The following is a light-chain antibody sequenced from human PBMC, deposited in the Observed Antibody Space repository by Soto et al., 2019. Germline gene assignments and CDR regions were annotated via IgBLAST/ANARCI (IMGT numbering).Light chain of an antibody. CDR1: QGISSY. CDR3: QQINSYPPWT. Sequence: DIQLTQSPSFLSASVVDRVTITFRASQGISSYLAWYQQKPGKAPKLLIYAASTLQTGVPSRFSGSGSGTEFTLTISSLQPEDFATYYCQQINSYPPWTFGQGTKVDIK. J-gene: IGKJ1*01. CDR2: AAS. V-gene: IGKV1-9*01.